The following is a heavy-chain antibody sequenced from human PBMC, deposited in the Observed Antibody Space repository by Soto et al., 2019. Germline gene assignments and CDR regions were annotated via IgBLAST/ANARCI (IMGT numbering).Heavy chain of an antibody. D-gene: IGHD4-17*01. V-gene: IGHV4-59*08. J-gene: IGHJ4*02. CDR3: ARGRLRDYVHQPVEY. CDR2: VYYSGST. CDR1: GDSISSYY. Sequence: QVQLQESGPGLVKPSETLSLTCTVSGDSISSYYWNWIRQPPGMGLEWIGYVYYSGSTNYNPSLKSRVTMSVDTSKNQFSLKLSSVTAADTAVYYCARGRLRDYVHQPVEYWGQGTLVTVSS.